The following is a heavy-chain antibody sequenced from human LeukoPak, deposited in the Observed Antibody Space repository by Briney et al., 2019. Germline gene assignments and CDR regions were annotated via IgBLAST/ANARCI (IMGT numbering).Heavy chain of an antibody. CDR3: ASLWDAYGDSSFDY. CDR2: IYPGGSDT. J-gene: IGHJ4*02. D-gene: IGHD4-17*01. Sequence: GESLKISCKGSGYSFTSYWIGWVHQMPGKGLEWMGIIYPGGSDTRYSPSFQGQVTISADKSISTAYLQWSSLKASDTAMYYCASLWDAYGDSSFDYWGQGTLVTVSS. CDR1: GYSFTSYW. V-gene: IGHV5-51*07.